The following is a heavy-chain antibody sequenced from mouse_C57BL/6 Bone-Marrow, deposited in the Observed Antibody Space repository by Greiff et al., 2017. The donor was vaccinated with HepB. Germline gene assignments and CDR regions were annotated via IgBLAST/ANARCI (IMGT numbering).Heavy chain of an antibody. CDR1: GFTFSDYY. V-gene: IGHV5-12*01. CDR3: ARQITTVVAHWYFDV. CDR2: ISNGGGST. D-gene: IGHD1-1*01. Sequence: EVQLQESGGGLVQPGGSLKLSCAASGFTFSDYYMYWVRQTPEKRLEWVAYISNGGGSTYYPDTVKGRFTISRDNAKNTLYLQMSRLKSEDTAMYYCARQITTVVAHWYFDVWGTGTTVTVSS. J-gene: IGHJ1*03.